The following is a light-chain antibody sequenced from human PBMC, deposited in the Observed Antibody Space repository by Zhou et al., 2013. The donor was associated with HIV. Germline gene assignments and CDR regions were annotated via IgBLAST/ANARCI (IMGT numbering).Light chain of an antibody. CDR2: GAS. CDR3: QQYNNWPPEKT. J-gene: IGKJ2*01. CDR1: RVLAAAT. Sequence: EIVMTQSPAHPVFVSRGKSQPSPAGPVRVLAAATYPGTSRKPGQAPRLLIYGASTRATGIPARFSGSGSGTEFTLTISSMQSEDFAVYYCQQYNNWPPEKTFGQGTKLEIK. V-gene: IGKV3D-7*01.